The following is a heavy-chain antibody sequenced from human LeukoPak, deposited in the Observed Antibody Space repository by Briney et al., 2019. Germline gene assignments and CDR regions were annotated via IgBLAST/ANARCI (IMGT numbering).Heavy chain of an antibody. CDR3: ARGYCSSTSCHTNYYYGMDV. Sequence: GASVKVSCKASGGTFSSYAISWVRQAPGQGLEWMGWINPNSGGTNYAQKFQGWVTMTRDTSISTAYMELSRLRSDDTAVYYCARGYCSSTSCHTNYYYGMDVWGQGTTVTVSS. CDR2: INPNSGGT. CDR1: GGTFSSYA. D-gene: IGHD2-2*02. V-gene: IGHV1-2*04. J-gene: IGHJ6*02.